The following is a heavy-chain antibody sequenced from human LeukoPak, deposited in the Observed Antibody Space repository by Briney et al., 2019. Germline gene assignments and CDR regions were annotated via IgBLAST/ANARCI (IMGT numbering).Heavy chain of an antibody. D-gene: IGHD5-18*01. V-gene: IGHV3-23*01. CDR3: AKSHGGTQLWQTFDY. J-gene: IGHJ4*02. Sequence: SGGSLRLSCAASAFTFRSYAMSWVRQAPGKGLEWVSAINSGGTATSYADSVKGRFTVSRDNSKNTLYPQMNSLRAEDTAVYYCAKSHGGTQLWQTFDYWGQGTLVTVSS. CDR2: INSGGTAT. CDR1: AFTFRSYA.